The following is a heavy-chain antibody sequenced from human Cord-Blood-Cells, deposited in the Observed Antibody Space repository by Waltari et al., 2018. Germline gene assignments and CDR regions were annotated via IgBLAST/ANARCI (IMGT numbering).Heavy chain of an antibody. CDR1: GFTFSSYW. CDR3: ARDRYYDAFDI. Sequence: EVQLVESGGGLVQPGGSQRLSCAASGFTFSSYWMSWVRQAPGKGLEWVANIKQDGSEKYYVDSVKGRFTISRDNAKNSLYLQMNSLRAEDTAVYYCARDRYYDAFDIWGQGTMVTVSS. D-gene: IGHD2-8*01. J-gene: IGHJ3*02. CDR2: IKQDGSEK. V-gene: IGHV3-7*01.